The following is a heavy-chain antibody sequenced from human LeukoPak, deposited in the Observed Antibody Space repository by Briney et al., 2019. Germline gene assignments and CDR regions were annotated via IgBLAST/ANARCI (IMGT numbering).Heavy chain of an antibody. D-gene: IGHD5-18*01. CDR3: ARDGYSYGYGGANWFDP. CDR1: GFTFSSYW. CDR2: IRYDGSNK. V-gene: IGHV3-30*02. Sequence: GGSLRLSCAASGFTFSSYWMSWVRQAPGKGLEWVAFIRYDGSNKYYADSVKGRFTISRDNSKNTLYLQMNSLRAEDTAVYYCARDGYSYGYGGANWFDPWGQGTLVTVSS. J-gene: IGHJ5*02.